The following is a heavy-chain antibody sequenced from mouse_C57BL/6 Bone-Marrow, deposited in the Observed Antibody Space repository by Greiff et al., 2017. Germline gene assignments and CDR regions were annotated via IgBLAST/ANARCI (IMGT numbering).Heavy chain of an antibody. Sequence: VQLQQPGAELVMPGASVKLSCKASGYTFTRYWMHWVKQRPGQGLEWIGEIDPSDSYTNYNQKFKGKSTLTVDKSSSTAYMQLSSLTSEDSAVYYCARDGYDGAWFAYWGQGTLVTVSA. CDR1: GYTFTRYW. CDR2: IDPSDSYT. D-gene: IGHD2-2*01. V-gene: IGHV1-69*01. CDR3: ARDGYDGAWFAY. J-gene: IGHJ3*01.